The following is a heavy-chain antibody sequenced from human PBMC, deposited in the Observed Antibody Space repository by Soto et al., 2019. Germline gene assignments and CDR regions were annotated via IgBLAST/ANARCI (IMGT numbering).Heavy chain of an antibody. Sequence: PSETLSLTCSVSGDSISTVDYFWAWIRQPPGQALEYIGYIYKSATTYYNPSFESRVAISLDTSKSQFSLNVTSVTASDTAVYFCARGGYCLTGSCFPNWHASWGRGTLVPVSS. V-gene: IGHV4-30-4*01. J-gene: IGHJ1*01. D-gene: IGHD2-15*01. CDR2: IYKSATT. CDR3: ARGGYCLTGSCFPNWHAS. CDR1: GDSISTVDYF.